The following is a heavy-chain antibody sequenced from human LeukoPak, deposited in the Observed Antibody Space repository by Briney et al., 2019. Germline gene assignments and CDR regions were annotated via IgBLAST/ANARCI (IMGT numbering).Heavy chain of an antibody. Sequence: SQTLSLTCTVSGGSISSGSYYWSWIRQPAGKGLEWIGRIHSSGSTDYNSSLKGRVTMSVDTSKNQFSLKLSSVTAADTAVYYCARDAYYYDGSGYSQFDYWGQGTLVTVSS. V-gene: IGHV4-61*02. CDR1: GGSISSGSYY. CDR3: ARDAYYYDGSGYSQFDY. J-gene: IGHJ4*02. D-gene: IGHD3-22*01. CDR2: IHSSGST.